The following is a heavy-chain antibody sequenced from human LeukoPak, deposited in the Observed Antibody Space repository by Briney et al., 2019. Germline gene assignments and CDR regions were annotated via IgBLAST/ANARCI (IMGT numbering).Heavy chain of an antibody. D-gene: IGHD3-10*01. V-gene: IGHV1-46*01. CDR2: INPHDGAT. CDR3: ARVQTGGLSGILEALFASYYTYYYMDV. Sequence: ASENLPYKSSGYTFTMYYILWVRQAPGQGLEWMVMINPHDGATTYAQGFQGRVTMTRDMSTTTVYMDVRSLSSGDAAVYFCARVQTGGLSGILEALFASYYTYYYMDVWGRGTTVTVSS. J-gene: IGHJ6*03. CDR1: GYTFTMYY.